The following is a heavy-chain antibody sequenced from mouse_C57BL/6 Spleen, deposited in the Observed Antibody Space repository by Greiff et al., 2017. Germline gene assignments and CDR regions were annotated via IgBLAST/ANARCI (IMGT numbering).Heavy chain of an antibody. CDR1: GYTFTNYY. Sequence: VQLQQSGPELVKPGASVKISCKASGYTFTNYYMNWVKQSPGKGLEWIGEINPNTGGTSYNQKFKGKATLTVYKSSSTAYMELRSLTSEDSAVYYCARGGDSPSSMDYWGQGTSLTVSS. V-gene: IGHV1-26*01. CDR2: INPNTGGT. D-gene: IGHD1-3*01. CDR3: ARGGDSPSSMDY. J-gene: IGHJ4*01.